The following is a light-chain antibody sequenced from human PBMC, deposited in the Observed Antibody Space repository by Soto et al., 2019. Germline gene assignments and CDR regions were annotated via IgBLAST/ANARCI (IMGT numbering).Light chain of an antibody. CDR3: HQYHTPPYT. Sequence: DIVMTQSPDSLAVSLGERATINCKSSQNVLYTSNNKNQLAWYQQKPGQPPKLLIYWASTRESGVPDRFSGSGSGKTFTLTISSLQAEDVAVYYCHQYHTPPYTFGQGTKLEIK. CDR2: WAS. J-gene: IGKJ2*01. CDR1: QNVLYTSNNKNQ. V-gene: IGKV4-1*01.